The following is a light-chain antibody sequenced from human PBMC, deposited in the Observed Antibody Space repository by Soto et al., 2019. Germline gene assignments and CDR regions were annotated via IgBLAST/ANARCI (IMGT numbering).Light chain of an antibody. CDR1: QSISSW. CDR2: DAS. J-gene: IGKJ4*01. V-gene: IGKV1-5*01. Sequence: DIQMTQSPATLSASVGDRVTITCRASQSISSWLAWYQQKPGKAPKLLIYDASSLESGVPSRFSGSGSGTEFTLTISSLQPDDFATYYCQQYNSYSLTFGGGAKVDFK. CDR3: QQYNSYSLT.